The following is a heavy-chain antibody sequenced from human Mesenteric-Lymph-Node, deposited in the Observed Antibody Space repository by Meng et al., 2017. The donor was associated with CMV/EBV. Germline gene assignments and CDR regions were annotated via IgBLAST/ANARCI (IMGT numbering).Heavy chain of an antibody. V-gene: IGHV3-74*01. J-gene: IGHJ6*01. CDR2: INSDGSST. D-gene: IGHD2-21*01. Sequence: GESLKISCAASGFIFSNYEMNWVRQAPGKGLVWVSRINSDGSSTNYADSVKGRITISRDNAKNTLYLQMNSLRAEDTAVYYCARDTVVVNPYHFGMDVWGQGTTVTVSS. CDR1: GFIFSNYE. CDR3: ARDTVVVNPYHFGMDV.